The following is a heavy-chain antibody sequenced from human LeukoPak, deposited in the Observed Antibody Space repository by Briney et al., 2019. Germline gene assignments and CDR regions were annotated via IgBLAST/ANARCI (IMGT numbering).Heavy chain of an antibody. CDR3: ARVSRVVPAAIYY. CDR1: GYTFTGYY. Sequence: ASVKVSCKASGYTFTGYYMHWVRQAPGQGLEWMGWINPNSGGTNYAQKFQGRVTMTRDTSISTAYMELSRLRSDDTAVYYCARVSRVVPAAIYYWGQGTLVTVSS. CDR2: INPNSGGT. V-gene: IGHV1-2*02. D-gene: IGHD2-2*01. J-gene: IGHJ4*02.